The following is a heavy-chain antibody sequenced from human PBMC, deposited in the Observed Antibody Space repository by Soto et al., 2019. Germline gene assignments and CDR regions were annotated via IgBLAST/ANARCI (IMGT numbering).Heavy chain of an antibody. Sequence: ASVKVSCKASGYTFTGYYMHWVRQAAGQGLEWMGWMNPNSGNTGYAQTFQGRVTMTRDTSTSTAYMELSSLRSEDTAIYYCARAYSSTWYEEGYWGQGTLVTVS. V-gene: IGHV1-8*02. CDR1: GYTFTGYY. D-gene: IGHD6-13*01. CDR2: MNPNSGNT. J-gene: IGHJ4*02. CDR3: ARAYSSTWYEEGY.